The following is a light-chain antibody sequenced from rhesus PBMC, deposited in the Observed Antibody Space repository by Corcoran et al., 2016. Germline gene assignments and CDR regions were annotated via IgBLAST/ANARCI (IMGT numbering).Light chain of an antibody. CDR3: VQAIAFPYS. CDR1: QSLLHSNGNTY. Sequence: DIVMTQTPLSLPITPGEPASISCRSSQSLLHSNGNTYLHWYLQKTGQSPQLLIYGGSNKASGFPDRFSGSGSGTYFTLKISKVEAEDVGVYYCVQAIAFPYSFGQGTKVEIK. J-gene: IGKJ2*01. V-gene: IGKV2-72*01. CDR2: GGS.